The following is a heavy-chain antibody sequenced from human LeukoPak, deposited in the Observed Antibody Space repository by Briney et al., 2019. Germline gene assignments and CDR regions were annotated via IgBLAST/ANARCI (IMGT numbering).Heavy chain of an antibody. CDR3: ARHPGYSRGWYGHDWYFDL. CDR1: GGSISSYY. D-gene: IGHD6-19*01. Sequence: SETLSLTCTVSGGSISSYYWSWIRQPPGKGLEWIGYIYYSGSTNYNPSLKSRVTISVDTSKNQFSLKLSSVTAADPAVYYCARHPGYSRGWYGHDWYFDLWGRGTLVTVSS. CDR2: IYYSGST. J-gene: IGHJ2*01. V-gene: IGHV4-59*08.